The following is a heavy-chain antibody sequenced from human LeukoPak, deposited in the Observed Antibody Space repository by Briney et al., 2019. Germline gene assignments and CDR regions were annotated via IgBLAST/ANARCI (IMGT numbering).Heavy chain of an antibody. CDR1: GFTFSSYS. J-gene: IGHJ4*02. D-gene: IGHD4-23*01. Sequence: GGSLRLSCAASGFTFSSYSMNWVRQAPGKGLEWVSSISSSSSYIYYADSVKGRFTISRDNAKNSLYLQMNSLRAEDTAVYYCARVEHGGNSDYWGQGPLVTVSS. CDR3: ARVEHGGNSDY. V-gene: IGHV3-21*01. CDR2: ISSSSSYI.